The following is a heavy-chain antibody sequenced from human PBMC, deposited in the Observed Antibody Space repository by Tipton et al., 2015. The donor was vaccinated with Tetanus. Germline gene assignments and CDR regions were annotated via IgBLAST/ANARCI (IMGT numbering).Heavy chain of an antibody. CDR2: IYDTGST. CDR1: VSSVRSGENY. D-gene: IGHD2-21*01. Sequence: TLSLTCTVSVSSVRSGENYWSWIRQTPGKGLEWIGYIYDTGSTFYNPSPKSRVTMSIDTSKNQFSLKTTPVSAADTDVYYCARNRRDCGQTCCSPSDFACWGQRTLVPVSS. CDR3: ARNRRDCGQTCCSPSDFAC. V-gene: IGHV4-30-4*08. J-gene: IGHJ4*02.